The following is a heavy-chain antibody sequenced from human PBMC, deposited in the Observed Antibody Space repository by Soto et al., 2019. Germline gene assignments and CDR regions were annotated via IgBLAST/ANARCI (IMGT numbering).Heavy chain of an antibody. D-gene: IGHD3-9*01. J-gene: IGHJ4*02. CDR2: INHSGST. CDR1: GWSFISYC. Sequence: SETLSLTCAVYGWSFISYCWSWIRQPPEKGLEWIGEINHSGSTNYNPALKCRVTLSVDTSKNQFSLKLSSVTAADTAVYFCARGYYDILTGYYGNFDYWGQGTLVTVSS. V-gene: IGHV4-34*01. CDR3: ARGYYDILTGYYGNFDY.